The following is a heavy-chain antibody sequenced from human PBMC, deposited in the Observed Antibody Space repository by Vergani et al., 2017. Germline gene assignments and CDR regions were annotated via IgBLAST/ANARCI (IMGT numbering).Heavy chain of an antibody. Sequence: QVQLQESGPGLVKPSETLSLTCTVSNYSISRGYFWGWIRRPPGKGLEWIASFHHTGMTYNNPSLKSRVTISVDTSKNQFSLKLSSVTAADTAVYYCARAGGHRSYYYMDVWGKGTTVTVSS. D-gene: IGHD1-14*01. V-gene: IGHV4-38-2*02. CDR3: ARAGGHRSYYYMDV. J-gene: IGHJ6*03. CDR1: NYSISRGYF. CDR2: FHHTGMT.